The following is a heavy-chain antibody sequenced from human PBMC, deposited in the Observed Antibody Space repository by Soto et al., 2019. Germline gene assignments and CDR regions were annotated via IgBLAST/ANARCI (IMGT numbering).Heavy chain of an antibody. CDR1: GWSFSGYY. D-gene: IGHD6-19*01. J-gene: IGHJ4*02. Sequence: QVQLQQWGAGLLKPSETLALTCAVYGWSFSGYYWSWIRQPTGKVLERLGEIHHSRSTNYNPSLKSRVNISVDTSQNQCSLKLRSLTAADTAVSSCARADSVAGTTFDYWGQGTLVTVSS. CDR3: ARADSVAGTTFDY. CDR2: IHHSRST. V-gene: IGHV4-34*01.